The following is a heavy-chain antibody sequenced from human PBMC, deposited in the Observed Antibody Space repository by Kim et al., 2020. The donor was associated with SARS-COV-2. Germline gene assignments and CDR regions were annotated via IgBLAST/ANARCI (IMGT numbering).Heavy chain of an antibody. J-gene: IGHJ4*02. V-gene: IGHV3-64D*06. CDR2: INNKAGSA. CDR3: VPGRNWNHLDY. D-gene: IGHD1-1*01. Sequence: APGEGLEWISLINNKAGSAYYADSVKGRFTISRDNSKNTLYLQMSSLRAEDTAVYYCVPGRNWNHLDYWGQGTLVTVFS.